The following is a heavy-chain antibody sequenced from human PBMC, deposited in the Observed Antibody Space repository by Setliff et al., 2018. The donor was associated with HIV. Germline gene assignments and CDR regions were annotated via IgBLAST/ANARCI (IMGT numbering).Heavy chain of an antibody. Sequence: ASVKVSCKASGYTFTSYGISWVRQAPGQGLEWMGWISAYNGNTNYAQKLQGRVTMTTDTSTSTAYIELRSLRSDDTAVYYCARDLLVAFPPRDVWGQGTTVTVSS. J-gene: IGHJ6*02. CDR2: ISAYNGNT. V-gene: IGHV1-18*01. CDR3: ARDLLVAFPPRDV. CDR1: GYTFTSYG.